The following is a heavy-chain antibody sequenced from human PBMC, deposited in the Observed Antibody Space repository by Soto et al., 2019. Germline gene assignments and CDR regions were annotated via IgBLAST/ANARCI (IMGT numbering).Heavy chain of an antibody. CDR3: ARVYYYGSGSYYNDY. CDR1: GGSFSGYY. V-gene: IGHV4-34*01. J-gene: IGHJ4*02. CDR2: INHSGST. D-gene: IGHD3-10*01. Sequence: SETLSLTCAVYGGSFSGYYWSWIRQPPGKGLEWIGEINHSGSTNYNPSLKSRVTISVDTSKNQFSLKLSSVTAADTAVYYCARVYYYGSGSYYNDYWGQGTLVTVSS.